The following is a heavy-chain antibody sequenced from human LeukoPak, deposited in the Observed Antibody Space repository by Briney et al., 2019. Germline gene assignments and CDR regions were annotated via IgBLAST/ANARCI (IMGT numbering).Heavy chain of an antibody. J-gene: IGHJ6*02. V-gene: IGHV3-53*01. CDR1: GFTFSSYW. Sequence: GGSLRLSCAASGFTFSSYWMNWARQAPGKGLEWVSVIYSGGSTYYADSVKGRFTISRDNSKNTLYLQMNSLRAEDTAIYYCARVRGYSGYEGRYYYYGMDVWGQGTTVTVSS. D-gene: IGHD5-12*01. CDR2: IYSGGST. CDR3: ARVRGYSGYEGRYYYYGMDV.